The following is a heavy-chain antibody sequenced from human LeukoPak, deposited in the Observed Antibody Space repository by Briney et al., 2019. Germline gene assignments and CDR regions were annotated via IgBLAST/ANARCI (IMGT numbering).Heavy chain of an antibody. Sequence: PGGSLRLSCAASGFTFSNYEMNWVRQAPGKGLEWISFISTSGTTTLYADSVKGRFTISRDNAKNSLYLQMNSLRAEDTALYYCARDYFGSPSALDYWGQGTLVTVSS. D-gene: IGHD1-26*01. V-gene: IGHV3-48*03. CDR1: GFTFSNYE. CDR3: ARDYFGSPSALDY. CDR2: ISTSGTTT. J-gene: IGHJ4*02.